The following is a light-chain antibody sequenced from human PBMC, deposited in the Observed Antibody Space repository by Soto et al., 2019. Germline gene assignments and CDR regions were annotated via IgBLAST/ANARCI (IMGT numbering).Light chain of an antibody. V-gene: IGKV1-39*01. J-gene: IGKJ1*01. Sequence: IQMTQPPSSLSASLGDRVTITCQASQNIRYYLNWFQQKPGKAPKLLIYAASNLETGVPSRFSGSGSGTDFTFTISSLQAEDIATYYCQQTDSTPLTFGQGTKVDIK. CDR1: QNIRYY. CDR2: AAS. CDR3: QQTDSTPLT.